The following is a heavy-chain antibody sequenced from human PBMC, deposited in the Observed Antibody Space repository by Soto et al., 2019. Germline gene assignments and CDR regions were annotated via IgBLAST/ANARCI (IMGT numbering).Heavy chain of an antibody. CDR1: VFTFSNYA. Sequence: QVQLVKSGGGVVQPGRSLRLSCAASVFTFSNYAMHWVRQAPGKGLEWVAVISDDGSNTYYADSVKGRFTISRDNPKNTLYLQMNSLRAEDTAVYYCVKVGGYDGYEPLDKWGQGTLVTVSS. CDR2: ISDDGSNT. CDR3: VKVGGYDGYEPLDK. J-gene: IGHJ4*02. D-gene: IGHD5-12*01. V-gene: IGHV3-30*18.